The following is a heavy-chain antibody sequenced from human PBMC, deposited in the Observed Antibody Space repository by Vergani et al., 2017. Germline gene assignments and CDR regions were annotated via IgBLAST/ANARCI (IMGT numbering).Heavy chain of an antibody. CDR3: ARGEDGGPKSDAFDV. D-gene: IGHD4-23*01. CDR1: GGSISTFY. Sequence: QVQLQESGPGLVKPSETLSLSCIISGGSISTFYWSWIRQPPGKGLEWIGYVFHSGSTNYSPSLKSRVTISLDTSKSQFSLRLTSVTAADTAVYYCARGEDGGPKSDAFDVWGQGTVVTVSS. J-gene: IGHJ3*01. V-gene: IGHV4-59*01. CDR2: VFHSGST.